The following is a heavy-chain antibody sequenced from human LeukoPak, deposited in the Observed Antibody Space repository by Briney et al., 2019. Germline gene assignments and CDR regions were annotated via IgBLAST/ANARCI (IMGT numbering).Heavy chain of an antibody. J-gene: IGHJ4*02. D-gene: IGHD5-18*01. V-gene: IGHV1-8*03. CDR3: ARASGYSYGYGTQGY. CDR1: GYTFTSYD. Sequence: ASVKVSCKASGYTFTSYDINWVRQATGQGLEWMGWMSPNSGNTGYAQKFQGRVTITRNTSISTAYMELSSLRSEDTAVYYCARASGYSYGYGTQGYWGQGTLVTVSS. CDR2: MSPNSGNT.